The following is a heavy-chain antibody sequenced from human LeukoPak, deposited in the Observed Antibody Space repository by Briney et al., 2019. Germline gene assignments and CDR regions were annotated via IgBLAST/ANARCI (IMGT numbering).Heavy chain of an antibody. J-gene: IGHJ6*02. V-gene: IGHV3-23*01. Sequence: GGSLRLSCAASGFTFSNYAMSWVRQAPGKGLEWVSGIVGSGGRTYYADSVKGRFTISRDNSKNTLYLQMNSLRAEDTAVYYCAKGALWFGELSGMDVWGQGTTVTVSS. CDR3: AKGALWFGELSGMDV. CDR2: IVGSGGRT. CDR1: GFTFSNYA. D-gene: IGHD3-10*01.